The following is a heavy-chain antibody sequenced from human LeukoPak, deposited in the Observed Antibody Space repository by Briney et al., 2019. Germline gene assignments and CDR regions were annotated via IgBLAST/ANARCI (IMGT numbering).Heavy chain of an antibody. CDR1: GGSISSYY. J-gene: IGHJ4*02. Sequence: SETLSLTCTVSGGSISSYYWSWIRQPPGKGLEWIGYIYYSGSTNYNPSLKSRVTISVDTSKNQFSLKLSSVTAADTAVYYCAKGYSSGWYEGGLDYWGQGTLVTVSS. D-gene: IGHD6-19*01. V-gene: IGHV4-59*01. CDR3: AKGYSSGWYEGGLDY. CDR2: IYYSGST.